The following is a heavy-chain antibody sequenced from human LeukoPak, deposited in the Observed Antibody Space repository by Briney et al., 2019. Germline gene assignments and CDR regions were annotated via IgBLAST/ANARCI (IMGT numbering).Heavy chain of an antibody. J-gene: IGHJ4*02. CDR3: ARDLGRDGYK. D-gene: IGHD5-24*01. CDR1: GFTFSSHA. CDR2: ISSSSSYI. Sequence: GGSLRLSCAASGFTFSSHAMHWVRQAPGKGLEWVSSISSSSSYIYYADSVKGRFTISRDNAKNSLYLQMNSLRAEDTAVYYCARDLGRDGYKWGQGTLVTVSS. V-gene: IGHV3-21*01.